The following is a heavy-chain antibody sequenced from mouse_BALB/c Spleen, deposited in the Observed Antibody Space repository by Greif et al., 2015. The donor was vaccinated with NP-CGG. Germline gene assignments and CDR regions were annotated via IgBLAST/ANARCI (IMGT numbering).Heavy chain of an antibody. Sequence: VQRVESGAELAKPGASVKMSCKASGYTFTSYWMHWVKQRPGQGLEWIGYINPSTGYTEYNQKFKDKATLTADKSSSTAYMQLSSPTSEDSAVYYCARKGGSSFDYWGQGTTLTVSS. CDR3: ARKGGSSFDY. J-gene: IGHJ2*01. V-gene: IGHV1-7*01. CDR1: GYTFTSYW. CDR2: INPSTGYT. D-gene: IGHD1-1*01.